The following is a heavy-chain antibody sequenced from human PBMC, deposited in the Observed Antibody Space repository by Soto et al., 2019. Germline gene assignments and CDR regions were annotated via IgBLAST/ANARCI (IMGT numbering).Heavy chain of an antibody. CDR2: IYHGGST. V-gene: IGHV4-4*02. J-gene: IGHJ4*02. CDR1: GGSISSTDW. Sequence: QVQLQESGPGLVKPSGTLSLTCAVSGGSISSTDWWSWVRQPPGKGLEWIGEIYHGGSTNYNPSLTGRVTISVDRSKNQFSLKLTSVTAADTAVYYCASSKSGGSYYFDYWGQGTLVTVSS. CDR3: ASSKSGGSYYFDY. D-gene: IGHD1-26*01.